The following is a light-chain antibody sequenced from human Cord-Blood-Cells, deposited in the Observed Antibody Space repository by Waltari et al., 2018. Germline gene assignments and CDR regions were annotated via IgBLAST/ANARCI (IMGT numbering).Light chain of an antibody. J-gene: IGKJ2*03. CDR2: GAS. CDR3: QQYGSSPYS. CDR1: QSVSSSY. Sequence: EIVLTQSPGTLSVSPGERATLSCRASQSVSSSYLAWYQQKPGQAPRLLIYGASSRATGIPDRFSGSGSGTDFTLPISRLEPEDFAVYYCQQYGSSPYSFGQGTKLEIK. V-gene: IGKV3-20*01.